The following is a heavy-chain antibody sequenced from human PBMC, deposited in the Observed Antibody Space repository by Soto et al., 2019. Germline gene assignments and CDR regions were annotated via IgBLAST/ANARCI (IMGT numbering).Heavy chain of an antibody. CDR2: IKQDGSEK. D-gene: IGHD3-10*01. CDR1: GFTFSSYW. J-gene: IGHJ5*02. CDR3: ARDYYYGSGSYYRFDP. V-gene: IGHV3-7*03. Sequence: PGGSLRLSCAASGFTFSSYWMSWVRQAPGKGLEWVANIKQDGSEKYYVDSVKGRFTISRDNAKNSLYLQMNSLRAEDTAVYYCARDYYYGSGSYYRFDPWGQGTLVTVSS.